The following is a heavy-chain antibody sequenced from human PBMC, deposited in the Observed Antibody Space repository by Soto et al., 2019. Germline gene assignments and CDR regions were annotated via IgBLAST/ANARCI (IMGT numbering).Heavy chain of an antibody. CDR1: GGTFSSYS. J-gene: IGHJ5*01. V-gene: IGHV1-69*13. CDR3: ASGVRVPATNNWFDS. Sequence: GASVKVSCKASGGTFSSYSISWVRQAPGQGLEWMGGIIPIFGTANYAQKFQGRVTITADESTSTAYTELSSLRSEDTAVYYCASGVRVPATNNWFDSWGQGTLVTGSS. CDR2: IIPIFGTA. D-gene: IGHD2-15*01.